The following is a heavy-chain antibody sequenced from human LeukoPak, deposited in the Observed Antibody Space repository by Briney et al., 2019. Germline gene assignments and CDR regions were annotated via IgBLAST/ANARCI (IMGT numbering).Heavy chain of an antibody. CDR3: ATHGRAYYFDY. CDR1: GASISSGGYY. D-gene: IGHD1-26*01. Sequence: PSETLSLTCTVSGASISSGGYYWSWIRQHPGKXXEWIGYISYSGSTYYNPSLKSRVSISVDTSKNQFSLKLSSVTAADTAFYYCATHGRAYYFDYWGQGTLVTVSS. CDR2: ISYSGST. V-gene: IGHV4-31*03. J-gene: IGHJ4*02.